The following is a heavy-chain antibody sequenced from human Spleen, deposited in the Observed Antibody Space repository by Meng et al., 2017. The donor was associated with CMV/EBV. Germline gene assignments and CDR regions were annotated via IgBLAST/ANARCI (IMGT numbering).Heavy chain of an antibody. V-gene: IGHV1-2*02. CDR3: ARDLGVGAAGY. CDR2: INPKSGVT. D-gene: IGHD3-3*01. Sequence: SCKASGYTFSDYFLHWVRQAPGQGLEWMGWINPKSGVTNYAQRFQDRVTMTTDTSIRTVYMDLSRLTPDDTAIFYCARDLGVGAAGYWGQGTLVTVSS. CDR1: GYTFSDYF. J-gene: IGHJ4*01.